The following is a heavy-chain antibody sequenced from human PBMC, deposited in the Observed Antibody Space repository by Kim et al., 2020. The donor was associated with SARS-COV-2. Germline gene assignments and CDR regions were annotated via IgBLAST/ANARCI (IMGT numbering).Heavy chain of an antibody. V-gene: IGHV4-59*13. J-gene: IGHJ4*02. Sequence: SETLSLTCTVSGCSISSYYWSWIRQPPGKGLEWIGCIYYSGSTNYNPSLKSRVTISVDTSNNQSSLKLSSVTAADTAVYYCARASSITVYGLVNIQGFDYWGQGTLVTVSS. CDR3: ARASSITVYGLVNIQGFDY. CDR1: GCSISSYY. CDR2: IYYSGST. D-gene: IGHD3-3*01.